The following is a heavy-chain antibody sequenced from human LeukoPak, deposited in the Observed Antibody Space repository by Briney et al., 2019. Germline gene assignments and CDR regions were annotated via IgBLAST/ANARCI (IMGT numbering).Heavy chain of an antibody. V-gene: IGHV1-69*05. CDR3: ASQGSRDGYNYPLFR. Sequence: ASVKVSCKASGGTFSSYAISWVRQAPGQGLEWMGGIIPIFGTANYAQKFQGRVTITTDKSTSTAYMELSSLRSEDTAVYYCASQGSRDGYNYPLFRWGQGTLVTVSS. D-gene: IGHD5-24*01. CDR2: IIPIFGTA. CDR1: GGTFSSYA. J-gene: IGHJ4*02.